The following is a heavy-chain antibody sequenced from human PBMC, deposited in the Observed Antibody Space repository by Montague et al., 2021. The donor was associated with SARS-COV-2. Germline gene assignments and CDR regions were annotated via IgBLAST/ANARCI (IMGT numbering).Heavy chain of an antibody. CDR3: ARVEGGSHLDY. CDR1: GASISGANW. V-gene: IGHV4-4*02. CDR2: IFHIGNT. J-gene: IGHJ4*02. Sequence: SETLSLTCGVSGASISGANWWTWVRHPPGKGLEWIGEIFHIGNTNYNLALRSRLTISVDKSKNQFSLELRSVTAADTAIYYCARVEGGSHLDYWGQGILATVSS. D-gene: IGHD1-26*01.